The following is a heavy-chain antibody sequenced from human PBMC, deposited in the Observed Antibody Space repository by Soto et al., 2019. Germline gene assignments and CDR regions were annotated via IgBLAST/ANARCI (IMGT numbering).Heavy chain of an antibody. J-gene: IGHJ6*02. CDR3: AKETGTMMLGVVIPKDDVYYGMDV. V-gene: IGHV3-23*01. CDR1: GFAFHTYA. Sequence: EVHLLESGGGLVRPGGSLTLSCSASGFAFHTYAMSWVRQAPGRGLEWVSGVSGSGGATDYAACVKGRCSVSRYKSKNILAVDMNSLRADDTAKYYCAKETGTMMLGVVIPKDDVYYGMDVWGQGTSVTVSS. D-gene: IGHD3-22*01. CDR2: VSGSGGAT.